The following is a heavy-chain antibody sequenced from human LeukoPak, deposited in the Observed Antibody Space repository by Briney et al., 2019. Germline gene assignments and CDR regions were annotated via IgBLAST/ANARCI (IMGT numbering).Heavy chain of an antibody. CDR2: IIPILGIA. J-gene: IGHJ3*02. CDR1: GGTFSSYA. Sequence: SVKVSCKASGGTFSSYAISWVRPAPGQGLEWMGRIIPILGIANYAQKFQGRVTITADKSTSTAYMELSSLRSEDTAVYYCAAKGGGYSYGPGAFDIWGQGTMVTVSS. V-gene: IGHV1-69*04. D-gene: IGHD5-18*01. CDR3: AAKGGGYSYGPGAFDI.